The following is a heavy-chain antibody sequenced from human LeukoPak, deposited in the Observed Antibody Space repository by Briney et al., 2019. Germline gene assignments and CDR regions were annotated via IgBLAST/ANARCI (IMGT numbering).Heavy chain of an antibody. V-gene: IGHV1-8*01. D-gene: IGHD6-6*01. CDR3: ARGKRYSSSSQQYFQH. Sequence: ASVKVSCKASGYTFTSYDINWVRQATGQGLEWMGWMNPNSGNTGYAQKFQGRVTMTRDTSISTAYMELSRLRSDDTAVYYCARGKRYSSSSQQYFQHWGQGTLVTVSS. CDR2: MNPNSGNT. CDR1: GYTFTSYD. J-gene: IGHJ1*01.